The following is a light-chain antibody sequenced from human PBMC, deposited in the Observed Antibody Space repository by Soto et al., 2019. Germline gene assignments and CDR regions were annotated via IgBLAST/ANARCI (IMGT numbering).Light chain of an antibody. CDR2: GAS. CDR3: QHHDT. Sequence: EIVMTQSPATLSVSPGERATLSCRASQSVNSNLAWYQQKPGQAPRLLIYGASTRATGIPARFSGSGSGTEFTLTNSSLQSEDFAVYYCQHHDTFGQGTKLEIK. CDR1: QSVNSN. J-gene: IGKJ2*01. V-gene: IGKV3-15*01.